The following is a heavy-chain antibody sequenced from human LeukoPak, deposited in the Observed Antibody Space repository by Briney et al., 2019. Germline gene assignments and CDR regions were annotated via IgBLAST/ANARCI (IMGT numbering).Heavy chain of an antibody. V-gene: IGHV3-53*05. CDR3: ARQMATNLDGILDY. CDR1: GFTVSSNY. Sequence: GGSLRLSCAASGFTVSSNYMSWVRQAPGKGLEWVSVIYSGGSTYYADSVKGRFTISRDNSKNTLYLQMNSLKTEDTALYYCARQMATNLDGILDYWGQGTLVTVSS. D-gene: IGHD5-24*01. J-gene: IGHJ4*02. CDR2: IYSGGST.